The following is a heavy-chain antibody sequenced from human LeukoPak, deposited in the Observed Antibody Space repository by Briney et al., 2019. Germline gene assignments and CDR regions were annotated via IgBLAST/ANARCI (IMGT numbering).Heavy chain of an antibody. CDR1: GYTFSGYF. Sequence: GASVKVSCKTSGYTFSGYFMHWVRQAPGHGLEWMGWINPNSGGTNYAQKFQGRVTMTRDTSISTAYMELSRLRSDDTAVYYCARDTAGASIDYWGQGTLVTVSS. V-gene: IGHV1-2*02. CDR3: ARDTAGASIDY. CDR2: INPNSGGT. D-gene: IGHD1-14*01. J-gene: IGHJ4*02.